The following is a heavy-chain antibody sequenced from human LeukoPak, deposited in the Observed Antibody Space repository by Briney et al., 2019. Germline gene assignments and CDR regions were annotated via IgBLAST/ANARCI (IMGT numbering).Heavy chain of an antibody. CDR1: GXTFSTYS. CDR2: VSGSSSTS. D-gene: IGHD2-2*01. CDR3: ARSTTSWDY. Sequence: PGGSLRLSWAASGXTFSTYSMSWVRQAPGKGLEWVSYVSGSSSTSSYADSVKGRFTISRDNAKNSLYLQMNSLRDEDTAVYYCARSTTSWDYWGQGTLVTVSS. J-gene: IGHJ4*02. V-gene: IGHV3-48*02.